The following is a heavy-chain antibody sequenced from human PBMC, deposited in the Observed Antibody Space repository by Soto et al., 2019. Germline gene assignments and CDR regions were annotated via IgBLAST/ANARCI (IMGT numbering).Heavy chain of an antibody. V-gene: IGHV4-4*07. CDR1: GGSLSGHF. J-gene: IGHJ5*02. Sequence: QVQLQESGPGLVKPSETLSLTCSVSGGSLSGHFWTWIRQPAGKGLEWIGRIYPSGTTTYNPSLKSRVTMSVDTSKIQFSLRLRSVTAADTAVYYCAREVGRPGRFDPWGQGTLITVSS. CDR3: AREVGRPGRFDP. CDR2: IYPSGTT. D-gene: IGHD6-6*01.